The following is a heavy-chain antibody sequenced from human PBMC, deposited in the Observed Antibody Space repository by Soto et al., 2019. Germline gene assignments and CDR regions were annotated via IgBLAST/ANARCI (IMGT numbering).Heavy chain of an antibody. V-gene: IGHV1-18*01. Sequence: QVHLGQSGAEVKKPGASVKVSCKASGYTFTSYGITWVRQAPGQGLEWMGWISAHNGNTDYAQKLQCRVIVTRDTSTSTAYMELRSLRSDDTAVYYCARGRYGDYWGQGALVTVSS. CDR1: GYTFTSYG. J-gene: IGHJ4*02. CDR2: ISAHNGNT. D-gene: IGHD1-1*01. CDR3: ARGRYGDY.